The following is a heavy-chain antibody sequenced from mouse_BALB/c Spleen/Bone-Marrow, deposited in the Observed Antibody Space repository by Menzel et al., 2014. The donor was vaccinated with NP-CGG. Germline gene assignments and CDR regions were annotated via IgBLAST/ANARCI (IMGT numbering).Heavy chain of an antibody. V-gene: IGHV5-6-3*01. J-gene: IGHJ2*03. CDR1: GFTFSNYG. CDR2: INSNGGST. Sequence: EVQLVESGGDLVKPGGSLKLSCAASGFTFSNYGMSWVRQTPDKRLEWVATINSNGGSTYYPDSVKGRFTISRDNAKNTLYLQMSSLKSEDTAMYYCARVWYFDYWGQGTSLTVSS. CDR3: ARVWYFDY.